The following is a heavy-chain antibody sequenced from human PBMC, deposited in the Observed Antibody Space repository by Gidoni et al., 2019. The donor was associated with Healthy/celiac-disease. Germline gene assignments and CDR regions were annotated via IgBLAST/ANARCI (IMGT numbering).Heavy chain of an antibody. D-gene: IGHD6-13*01. CDR2: INHSGST. Sequence: QVQLQQWGAGLLKPSETLSLTCAVYGGSFSGYYWSWIRQPPGKGLEWIGEINHSGSTNYNPSLKSRVTISVDTSKNQFSLKLSSVTAADTAVYYCARGTFRPSRHHLMSYSSSWYRGAFDIWGQGTMVTVSS. CDR3: ARGTFRPSRHHLMSYSSSWYRGAFDI. CDR1: GGSFSGYY. J-gene: IGHJ3*02. V-gene: IGHV4-34*01.